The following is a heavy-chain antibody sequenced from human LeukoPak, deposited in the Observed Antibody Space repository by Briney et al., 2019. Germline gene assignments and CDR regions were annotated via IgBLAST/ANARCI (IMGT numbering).Heavy chain of an antibody. V-gene: IGHV5-51*01. CDR3: ARAHWGRNADMDVFDY. Sequence: GESLKISCKGSGYSFTTYWIGWVRQMPGKGLEWMGIIYPGDSDSKYSPSFQGQVTISADKSISTAYLQWSSLKASDTAMYYCARAHWGRNADMDVFDYWGQGTLVTVSS. CDR1: GYSFTTYW. D-gene: IGHD7-27*01. J-gene: IGHJ4*02. CDR2: IYPGDSDS.